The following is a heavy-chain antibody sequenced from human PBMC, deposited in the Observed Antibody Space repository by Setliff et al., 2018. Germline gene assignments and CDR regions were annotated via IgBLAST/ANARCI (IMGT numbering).Heavy chain of an antibody. CDR2: ISSSSSII. J-gene: IGHJ4*02. D-gene: IGHD4-4*01. CDR3: ARRGTTAFDF. V-gene: IGHV3-48*01. CDR1: GFTFSSYS. Sequence: LRLSCGASGFTFSSYSMNWVRQAPGKGLEWISYISSSSSIIYYADSVKGRFTISRDNAKNSLYLQMNSLRAEDTAVYYCARRGTTAFDFWGLGTLVTVSS.